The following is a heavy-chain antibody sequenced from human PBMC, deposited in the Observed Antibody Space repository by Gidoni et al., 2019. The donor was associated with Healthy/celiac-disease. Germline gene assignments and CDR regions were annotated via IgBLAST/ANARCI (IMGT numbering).Heavy chain of an antibody. D-gene: IGHD3-22*01. Sequence: QVQLQDSGPGLVNPAQTLSLTCTVSGGSISSGSYYWSWIRQPAGKGLEWIGRIYTSGSTNYNPSLKSRVTISVDTSKNQFSLKLSSVTAADTAVYYCARDSSGYLRRWYYFDYWGQGTLVTVSS. CDR2: IYTSGST. V-gene: IGHV4-61*02. J-gene: IGHJ4*02. CDR1: GGSISSGSYY. CDR3: ARDSSGYLRRWYYFDY.